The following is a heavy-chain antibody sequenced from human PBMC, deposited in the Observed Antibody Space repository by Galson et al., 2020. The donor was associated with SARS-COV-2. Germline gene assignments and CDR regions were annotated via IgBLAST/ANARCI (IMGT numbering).Heavy chain of an antibody. D-gene: IGHD1-26*01. V-gene: IGHV3-30*04. Sequence: GGSLRLSCAASGFTFSSYAMHWVRQAPGKGLEWVAVISYDGSNKYYEDSVKGRFTISRDNSKNTLYLQMNSLRAEDTAVYYCARNREGNWFDPWGQGTLVTVSS. CDR1: GFTFSSYA. CDR3: ARNREGNWFDP. J-gene: IGHJ5*02. CDR2: ISYDGSNK.